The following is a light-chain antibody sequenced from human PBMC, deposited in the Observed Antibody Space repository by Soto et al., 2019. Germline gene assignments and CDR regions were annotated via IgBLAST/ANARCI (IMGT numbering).Light chain of an antibody. CDR2: DTS. J-gene: IGKJ4*01. V-gene: IGKV3-11*01. CDR1: QTVSNY. CDR3: QQRSSWPL. Sequence: EIMLKQSPAILSLSQGDTATLSCRASQTVSNYLTWYQQKPGQAPRLLIYDTSKRAAGIPARFSGSGSGTDFTLTISSLEPEDFAVYYCQQRSSWPLFGGGTKVDIK.